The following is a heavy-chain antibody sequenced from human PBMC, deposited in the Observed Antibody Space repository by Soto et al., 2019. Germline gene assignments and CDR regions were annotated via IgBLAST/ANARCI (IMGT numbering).Heavy chain of an antibody. CDR1: GGSFSGYY. CDR2: INHSGST. V-gene: IGHV4-34*01. D-gene: IGHD3-10*01. Sequence: SETLSLTCAVYGGSFSGYYWSWIRQPPGKGLEWIGEINHSGSTNYNPSLKSRVTISVDTSKNQFSLKLSSVTAEDTAVYYCARDQEFYGSGSSNWFDPWGQGTLVTVSS. CDR3: ARDQEFYGSGSSNWFDP. J-gene: IGHJ5*02.